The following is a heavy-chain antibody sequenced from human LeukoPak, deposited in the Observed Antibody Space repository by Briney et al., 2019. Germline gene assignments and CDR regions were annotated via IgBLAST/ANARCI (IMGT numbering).Heavy chain of an antibody. V-gene: IGHV3-30-3*01. CDR2: ISYDGSNK. D-gene: IGHD2-15*01. CDR1: GFTFSSYA. J-gene: IGHJ4*02. Sequence: GGSLRLSCAASGFTFSSYAMHWVRQAPGKGLEWVAVISYDGSNKYYADSVKGRFTISRDNSKNTLYLQMNSLRAEDTAVYYCARDEGSCYFDYWGQGTLVTVSS. CDR3: ARDEGSCYFDY.